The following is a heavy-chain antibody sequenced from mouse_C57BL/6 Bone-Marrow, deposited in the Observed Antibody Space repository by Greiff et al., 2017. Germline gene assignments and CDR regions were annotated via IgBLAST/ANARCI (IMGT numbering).Heavy chain of an antibody. D-gene: IGHD4-1*01. V-gene: IGHV1-55*01. CDR3: ARSGPLGRSFDY. Sequence: VQLQQPGAELVKPGASVKMSCKASGYTFTSYWITWVKQRPGQGLEWIGDIYPTSGRTNYNEKFKSTAILTVDTSSNTAYMQLSSLTSEDSAVFDCARSGPLGRSFDYWGQGTTLTVSS. J-gene: IGHJ2*01. CDR1: GYTFTSYW. CDR2: IYPTSGRT.